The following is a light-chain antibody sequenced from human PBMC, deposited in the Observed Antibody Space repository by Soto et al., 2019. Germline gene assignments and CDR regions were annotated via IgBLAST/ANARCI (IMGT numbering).Light chain of an antibody. Sequence: DVKVTRSHFSLSASVQDLVTITFRASKSISSWLAWYQQKPGKAPKLLIYEAFHLEIGVPSRFHGRGFGTDFTFPIKSLTPGDIATYYRPQYEDLLITFGQGTRLEIK. V-gene: IGKV1-5*01. J-gene: IGKJ5*01. CDR1: KSISSW. CDR2: EAF. CDR3: PQYEDLLIT.